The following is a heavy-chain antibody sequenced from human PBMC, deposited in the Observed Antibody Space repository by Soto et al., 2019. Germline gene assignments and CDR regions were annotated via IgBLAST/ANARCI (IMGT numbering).Heavy chain of an antibody. D-gene: IGHD4-17*01. Sequence: EVQLLESGGGLVQPRGSLRLSCAASGFTFSSYAMSWVRQAPGKGLEWVSAISGSGGSTYYADSVKGRFTISRDNSKNTLYLQMNSLRAEDTAVYYCAKLPLSPLTGDYVNYWGQGSLVTVSS. V-gene: IGHV3-23*01. J-gene: IGHJ4*02. CDR1: GFTFSSYA. CDR3: AKLPLSPLTGDYVNY. CDR2: ISGSGGST.